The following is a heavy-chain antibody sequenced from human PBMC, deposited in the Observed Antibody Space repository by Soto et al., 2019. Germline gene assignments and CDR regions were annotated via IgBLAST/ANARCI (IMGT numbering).Heavy chain of an antibody. CDR2: VSGNGAVT. V-gene: IGHV3-23*01. CDR3: AKVPASLKTFDY. Sequence: EVQLLDSGGGLAQPGGSLRLSCAASGFTFGNYAMNWVRQAPGKGLEWVSTVSGNGAVTYYADSVKGRFTISRDNSRSTLYLQMNNRRAEDTAIYFCAKVPASLKTFDYWGQGTLVTVSS. D-gene: IGHD2-2*01. CDR1: GFTFGNYA. J-gene: IGHJ4*02.